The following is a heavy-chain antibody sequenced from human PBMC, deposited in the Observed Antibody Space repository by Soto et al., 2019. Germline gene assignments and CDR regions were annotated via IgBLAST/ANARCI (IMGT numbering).Heavy chain of an antibody. CDR2: IIPIFGTA. D-gene: IGHD2-15*01. CDR3: AREPIYCSGGSCYFDY. J-gene: IGHJ4*02. Sequence: SVKVSCKATGGTYSSYANSWVRQAPGKGLEWMGGIIPIFGTANYAQKFQGRVTITADESTSTAYMELSSLRSEDTAVYYCAREPIYCSGGSCYFDYWGQGTLVTVSS. CDR1: GGTYSSYA. V-gene: IGHV1-69*13.